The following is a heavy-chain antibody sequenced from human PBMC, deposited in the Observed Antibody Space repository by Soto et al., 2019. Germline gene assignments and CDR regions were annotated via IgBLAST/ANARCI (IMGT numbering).Heavy chain of an antibody. D-gene: IGHD5-18*01. J-gene: IGHJ6*02. CDR1: GFTVSNYA. Sequence: GGALRLSCAASGFTVSNYAMSWGVRAAGKGLEWVSVISGSGAGTYYADFVKGRFTISRDNSKNTLYLQMNSLTAEDTAVYYCAKVAHRYGPYYYGMDVWGQGTTVTVSS. CDR3: AKVAHRYGPYYYGMDV. V-gene: IGHV3-23*01. CDR2: ISGSGAGT.